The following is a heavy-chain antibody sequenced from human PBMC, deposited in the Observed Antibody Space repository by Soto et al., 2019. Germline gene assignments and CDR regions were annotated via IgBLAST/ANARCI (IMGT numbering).Heavy chain of an antibody. CDR2: IYSGGSA. Sequence: GGSLRLSCAASGVSASATYMSWVRQAPGKGLEWVSVIYSGGSASYADSVKGRFTISRDNSKNTVYLQMNNMRADDTGVYYCARGEEWGWRHYFDLWGQGTPVTVSS. CDR3: ARGEEWGWRHYFDL. V-gene: IGHV3-53*01. D-gene: IGHD3-3*01. CDR1: GVSASATY. J-gene: IGHJ4*02.